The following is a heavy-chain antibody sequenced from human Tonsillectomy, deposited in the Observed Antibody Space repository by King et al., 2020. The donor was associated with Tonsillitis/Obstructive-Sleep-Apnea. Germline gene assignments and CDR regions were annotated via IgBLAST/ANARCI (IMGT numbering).Heavy chain of an antibody. V-gene: IGHV4-34*01. J-gene: IGHJ6*03. CDR2: INHSGST. D-gene: IGHD2-2*01. CDR3: GTNAGDYYYYMDV. CDR1: GGSFSGYY. Sequence: VQLQQWGAGLLKPSETLSLTCGVYGGSFSGYYWSWIRQPPGKGLEWIGEINHSGSTDYNSSLKRRVTISRDTSKNQFSLRLTSVTAADTAVYYCGTNAGDYYYYMDVWGKGTTVTVSS.